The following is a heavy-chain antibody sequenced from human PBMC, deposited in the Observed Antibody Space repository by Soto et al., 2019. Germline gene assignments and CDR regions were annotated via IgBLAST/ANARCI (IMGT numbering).Heavy chain of an antibody. V-gene: IGHV3-30*18. CDR2: ISYDGGNK. D-gene: IGHD3-22*01. CDR1: GFTFSSYG. CDR3: AKDTYYFDSSGYYFFDS. Sequence: GGSLRLSCAASGFTFSSYGIHWVRQAPGKGLEWVAVISYDGGNKHYADSVQGRFTISRDNSKNTLYLQMNSLRAEDTAVYYCAKDTYYFDSSGYYFFDSWGQGT. J-gene: IGHJ4*02.